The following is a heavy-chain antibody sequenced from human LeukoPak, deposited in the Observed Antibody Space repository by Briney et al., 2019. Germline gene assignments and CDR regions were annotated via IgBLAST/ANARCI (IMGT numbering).Heavy chain of an antibody. CDR3: TRDLASQPDY. CDR2: ISANSYHI. V-gene: IGHV3-21*01. D-gene: IGHD1-1*01. CDR1: GFTFSSYS. J-gene: IGHJ4*02. Sequence: GGSLRLSCAASGFTFSSYSMNWVRQAPGKGLEWVSSISANSYHIFYADSVKGRFTISRDNAKNSLYLQMDSLRAEDTAVYYRTRDLASQPDYWGQGGLVTVYS.